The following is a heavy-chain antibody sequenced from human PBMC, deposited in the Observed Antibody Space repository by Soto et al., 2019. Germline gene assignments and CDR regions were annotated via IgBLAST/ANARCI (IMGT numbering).Heavy chain of an antibody. CDR1: GFTVSSNY. CDR2: IYSVGST. D-gene: IGHD3-16*01. CDR3: ARDRQFGAFDI. V-gene: IGHV3-53*04. Sequence: EVQLVESGGGLVQPGGSLRLSCAASGFTVSSNYMSWVRQAPGKGLEWVSVIYSVGSTYYADSVKGRFTISSHNSKNTLYLQMNSLRAEDTAVYYCARDRQFGAFDIWGQGTMVTVSS. J-gene: IGHJ3*02.